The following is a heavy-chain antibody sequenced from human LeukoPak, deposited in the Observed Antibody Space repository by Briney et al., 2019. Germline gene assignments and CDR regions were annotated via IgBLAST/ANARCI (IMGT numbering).Heavy chain of an antibody. J-gene: IGHJ5*02. CDR1: GFTFSSYW. CDR3: ARGSRGSWFDP. V-gene: IGHV3-74*01. Sequence: PGGSLRLSCAASGFTFSSYWIHWVRQAPGKGLVWVSRINSDGSSTSYADSVKGRFTISRDNAKNTLYLQMNSLRAEDTAVYYCARGSRGSWFDPWGQGTLVTVSS. CDR2: INSDGSST. D-gene: IGHD6-13*01.